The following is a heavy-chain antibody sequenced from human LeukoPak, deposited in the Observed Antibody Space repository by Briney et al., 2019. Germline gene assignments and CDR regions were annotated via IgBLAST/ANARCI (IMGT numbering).Heavy chain of an antibody. CDR1: GFTFDDYA. J-gene: IGHJ4*02. Sequence: GGSLRLSCAASGFTFDDYAMHWVRQAPGKGLEWVSGISWNSGSIGYADSVKGRFTISRDNAKNSLYLQMNSLRAEDTAVYYCASEVVPVATVDYWGQGTLVTVSS. D-gene: IGHD2-2*01. V-gene: IGHV3-9*01. CDR2: ISWNSGSI. CDR3: ASEVVPVATVDY.